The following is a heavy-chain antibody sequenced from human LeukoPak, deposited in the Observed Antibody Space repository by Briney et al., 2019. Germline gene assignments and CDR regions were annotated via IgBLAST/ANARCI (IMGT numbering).Heavy chain of an antibody. D-gene: IGHD3-10*01. CDR3: ARDILPSGSRAFDI. CDR1: GFTLSDYG. J-gene: IGHJ3*02. Sequence: PGRSLRLSCAVSGFTLSDYGIHWVRQAPGKGPEWVTIISSDGSIKYADSVKGRFTVSRDSSKNTVYLQMNSLRAEDTAVYYCARDILPSGSRAFDIWGQGTMVTVSS. CDR2: ISSDGSIK. V-gene: IGHV3-33*01.